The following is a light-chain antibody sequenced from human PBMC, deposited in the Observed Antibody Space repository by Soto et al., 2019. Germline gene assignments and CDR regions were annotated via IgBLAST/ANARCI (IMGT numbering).Light chain of an antibody. CDR2: DVT. Sequence: QSVLTQPASVSGSPGQSITISCTGTSSDVGGYNFVSWYQQHPGKAPKLMIYDVTNRPSGVSNRFSGSKSGNTASLNISGLQAEDEAHYYRSSYTSTNTQLFGGGTKVTVL. J-gene: IGLJ2*01. CDR3: SSYTSTNTQL. CDR1: SSDVGGYNF. V-gene: IGLV2-14*03.